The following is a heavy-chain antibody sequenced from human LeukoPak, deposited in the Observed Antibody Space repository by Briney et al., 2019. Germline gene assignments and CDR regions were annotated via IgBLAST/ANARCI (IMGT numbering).Heavy chain of an antibody. D-gene: IGHD3-22*01. V-gene: IGHV3-23*01. J-gene: IGHJ4*02. CDR3: XXXXXXXQVVITYFDY. Sequence: GGSLRLSCAASGFTFSSYAMSWVRQAPGKGLEWVSAISGSGGSTYYADSVKGRFTISRDNSKNTLYLQMNSLRAEDTAVYYXXXXXXXXQVVITYFDYWGQGTLVTVSS. CDR1: GFTFSSYA. CDR2: ISGSGGST.